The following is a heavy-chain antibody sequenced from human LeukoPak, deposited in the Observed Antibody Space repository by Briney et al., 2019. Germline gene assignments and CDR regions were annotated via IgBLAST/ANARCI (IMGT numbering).Heavy chain of an antibody. J-gene: IGHJ4*02. CDR3: ARDCSNYYDSSGYSYDY. CDR2: IKQDGSEK. Sequence: SGGSLRLSCAASGFTFSSYWMSWVRQAPGKGLEWVANIKQDGSEKYYVDSVKGRFTISRDNAKNSLYLQMNSLRAEDTAVYYCARDCSNYYDSSGYSYDYWGQGTLVTVSS. D-gene: IGHD3-22*01. V-gene: IGHV3-7*01. CDR1: GFTFSSYW.